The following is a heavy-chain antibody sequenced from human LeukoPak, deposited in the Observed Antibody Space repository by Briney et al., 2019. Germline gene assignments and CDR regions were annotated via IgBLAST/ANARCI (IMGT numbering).Heavy chain of an antibody. J-gene: IGHJ5*02. CDR1: GGTFIIYA. CDR3: AREWGYPDYP. CDR2: IIPIFGIA. Sequence: VASVKVSFKASGGTFIIYAISWVRQAPGQGVEWMGRIIPIFGIANYAQKFQGRVTITADKSTSTAYMELSSLRSEDTAVYYCAREWGYPDYPWGQGTLVTVSS. D-gene: IGHD5-18*01. V-gene: IGHV1-69*04.